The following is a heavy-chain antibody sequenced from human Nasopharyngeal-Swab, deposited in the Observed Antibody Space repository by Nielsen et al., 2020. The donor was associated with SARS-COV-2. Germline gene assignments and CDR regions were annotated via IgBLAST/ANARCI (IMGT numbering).Heavy chain of an antibody. CDR1: GFTFSKYA. CDR2: ISDDGNNK. D-gene: IGHD2-15*01. J-gene: IGHJ6*03. Sequence: GESLKISCIASGFTFSKYAVHWVRQAPGKGLEWVALISDDGNNKYYAASVKGRFTISRDNSKNTLYLQMNSLRPEDTALYYCARGGYCSSAGCYSYYFYHYMDVWGKGTTVTVSS. CDR3: ARGGYCSSAGCYSYYFYHYMDV. V-gene: IGHV3-30*04.